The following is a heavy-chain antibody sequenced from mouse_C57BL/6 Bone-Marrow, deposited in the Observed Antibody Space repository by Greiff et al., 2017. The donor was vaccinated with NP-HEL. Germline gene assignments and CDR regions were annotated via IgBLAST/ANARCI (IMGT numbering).Heavy chain of an antibody. Sequence: EVKLVESGGGLVQSGRSLRLSCATSGFTFSDFYMEWVRQAPGKGLEWIAASRNKANDYTTEYSASVKGRFIVSRDTSQSILYLQMNALRAEDTSIYYGSRDGLDWYFAVGGTETTVTVSS. CDR3: SRDGLDWYFAV. CDR2: SRNKANDYTT. D-gene: IGHD2-13*01. CDR1: GFTFSDFY. J-gene: IGHJ1*03. V-gene: IGHV7-1*01.